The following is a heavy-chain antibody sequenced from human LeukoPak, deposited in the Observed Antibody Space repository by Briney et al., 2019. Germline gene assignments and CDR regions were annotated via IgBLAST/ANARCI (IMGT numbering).Heavy chain of an antibody. CDR2: INPNSGGT. CDR3: ARGYCSGDCFTLFDY. D-gene: IGHD2-21*02. J-gene: IGHJ4*02. V-gene: IGHV1-2*02. Sequence: ASVEVSCKASGYMFTGYYMHWVRQAPGQGLEWMGWINPNSGGTNYAQKFQGRVTMTRDTSISTAYMELSSLRSDDAAVYYCARGYCSGDCFTLFDYWGQGTLVTVSS. CDR1: GYMFTGYY.